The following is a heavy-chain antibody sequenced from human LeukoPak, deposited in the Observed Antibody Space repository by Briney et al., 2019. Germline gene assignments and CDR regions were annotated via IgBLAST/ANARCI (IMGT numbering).Heavy chain of an antibody. V-gene: IGHV3-48*03. D-gene: IGHD3-9*01. J-gene: IGHJ6*03. CDR2: ISSSGSTI. CDR1: GFTFSSYE. CDR3: ARAQSDPIFRYYYYYMDV. Sequence: GGSLRLSCAASGFTFSSYEMNWVRQAPGKGLEWVSYISSSGSTIYYADSVKGRFTISRDNAKNSLYLQMNSLRAEDTAVYYCARAQSDPIFRYYYYYMDVWGKGTTVTVFS.